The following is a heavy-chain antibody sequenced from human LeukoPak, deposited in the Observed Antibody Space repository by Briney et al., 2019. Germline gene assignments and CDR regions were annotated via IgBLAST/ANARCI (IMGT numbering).Heavy chain of an antibody. V-gene: IGHV3-7*01. CDR1: GFIFSTYW. CDR3: VRGNDYGGPHY. CDR2: IKEDGSES. D-gene: IGHD4-23*01. J-gene: IGHJ4*02. Sequence: PGGSLRLSCGASGFIFSTYWMSWVRQAPGKGLEWVANIKEDGSESHYVDSVKGRFTISRDNAKNSLYLQMNSLRAEDTAVYYCVRGNDYGGPHYWGQGTLVTVSS.